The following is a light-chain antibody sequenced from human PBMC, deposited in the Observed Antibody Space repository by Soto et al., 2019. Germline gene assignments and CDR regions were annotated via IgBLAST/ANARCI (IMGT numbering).Light chain of an antibody. J-gene: IGKJ4*01. CDR1: QSISSY. CDR3: QQSYSTPLT. CDR2: AAF. V-gene: IGKV1-39*01. Sequence: DIQMTQSPSSLSASVGDRVTITCRASQSISSYLNWYQQKPGKAPKLLIYAAFNLQSVVPSRFSGSGSGTDFTLTISTLQSEDFATYYCQQSYSTPLTFGGGTKVEIK.